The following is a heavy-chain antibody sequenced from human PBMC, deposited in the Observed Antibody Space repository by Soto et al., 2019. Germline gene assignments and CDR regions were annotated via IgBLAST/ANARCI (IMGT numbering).Heavy chain of an antibody. Sequence: VGSLRLSCAASGFTFGIYAMSWVRQAPGKGLEWVSSISGSGGSIYYAHSVKGRFTIPRDNSKNTLYLQMNSLRAEDTAVYYCAKGTGAITYYDFWSGSEGYYYGMDVWGQGTTVTVSS. V-gene: IGHV3-23*01. CDR1: GFTFGIYA. J-gene: IGHJ6*02. CDR3: AKGTGAITYYDFWSGSEGYYYGMDV. D-gene: IGHD3-3*01. CDR2: ISGSGGSI.